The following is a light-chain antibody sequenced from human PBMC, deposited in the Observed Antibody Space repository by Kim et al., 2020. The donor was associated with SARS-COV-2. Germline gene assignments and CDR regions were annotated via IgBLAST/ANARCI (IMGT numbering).Light chain of an antibody. Sequence: VSTYLAWYQQKPGQAPRLLIYDASNRAASVSARFSASGSGTDFTLTISSLEPEDFAVYYCQQRSNWPLSFGGGTKLEI. CDR1: VSTY. CDR2: DAS. J-gene: IGKJ4*01. V-gene: IGKV3-11*01. CDR3: QQRSNWPLS.